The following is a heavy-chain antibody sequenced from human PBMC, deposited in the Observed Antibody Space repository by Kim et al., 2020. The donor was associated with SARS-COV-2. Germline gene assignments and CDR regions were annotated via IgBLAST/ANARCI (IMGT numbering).Heavy chain of an antibody. CDR2: IYYSGST. CDR1: GGSISSYY. J-gene: IGHJ5*02. D-gene: IGHD6-19*01. Sequence: SETLSLTCTVSGGSISSYYWSWIRQPPGKGLEWIGYIYYSGSTNYNPSLKSRVTISVDTSKNQFSLKLSSVTAADTAVYYCARDRGIAVAEGWFDPWGQGTLVTVSS. V-gene: IGHV4-59*01. CDR3: ARDRGIAVAEGWFDP.